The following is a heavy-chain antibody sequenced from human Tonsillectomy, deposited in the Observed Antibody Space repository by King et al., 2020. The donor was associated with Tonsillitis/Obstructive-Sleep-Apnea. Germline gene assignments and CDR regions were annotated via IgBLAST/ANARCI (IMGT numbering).Heavy chain of an antibody. Sequence: VQLQQWGAGLLKPSETLSLTCAVYGGSFSDYYWNWIRQPPGKGLEWVGEINHSGSTNYNPSLRSRVTISVDTSKNQLSLRLTSVTVADTAMYYCARGRADIAGSFYYFQYMDVWGKGTTVTVSS. CDR3: ARGRADIAGSFYYFQYMDV. CDR1: GGSFSDYY. CDR2: INHSGST. J-gene: IGHJ6*03. V-gene: IGHV4-34*01. D-gene: IGHD2-15*01.